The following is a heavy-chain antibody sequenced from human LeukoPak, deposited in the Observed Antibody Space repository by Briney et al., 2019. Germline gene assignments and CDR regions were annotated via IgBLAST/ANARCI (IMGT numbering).Heavy chain of an antibody. J-gene: IGHJ4*02. CDR2: ISAQHGQT. V-gene: IGHV1-18*01. Sequence: ASVKVSCKASGGTFSSYAISWVRQVAGRGLEWMGWISAQHGQTEYAPNSQDRVTMTTDTYTNTAYMELRSLRSDDTAVYYCARDYGDYAVFDYWGQGTLVTVSS. D-gene: IGHD4-17*01. CDR3: ARDYGDYAVFDY. CDR1: GGTFSSYA.